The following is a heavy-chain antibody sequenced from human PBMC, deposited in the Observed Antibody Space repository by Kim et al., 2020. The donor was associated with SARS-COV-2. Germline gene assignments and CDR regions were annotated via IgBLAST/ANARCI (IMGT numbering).Heavy chain of an antibody. V-gene: IGHV3-7*03. Sequence: EGSEKYYADSGKCRFTISRDKAKNSLYLQMNSLRAEDTAVYYCARKNYFDYWGQGTLVTVSS. J-gene: IGHJ4*02. CDR2: EGSEK. CDR3: ARKNYFDY.